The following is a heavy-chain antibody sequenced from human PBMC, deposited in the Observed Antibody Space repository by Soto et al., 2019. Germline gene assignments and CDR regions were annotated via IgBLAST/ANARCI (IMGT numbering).Heavy chain of an antibody. V-gene: IGHV1-3*01. CDR1: GYTFTDYA. D-gene: IGHD6-13*01. J-gene: IGHJ4*02. CDR2: VNGGNGNT. CDR3: AREYSSSTPLLDY. Sequence: QVQLVQSGGEVKKPGASVKVSCKPSGYTFTDYAMHWARQAPGQRLEWMAWVNGGNGNTKYSQKFQGRVTITRDTSASTAYMELSSLRSEDTAMYYCAREYSSSTPLLDYWGQGTLVTVSS.